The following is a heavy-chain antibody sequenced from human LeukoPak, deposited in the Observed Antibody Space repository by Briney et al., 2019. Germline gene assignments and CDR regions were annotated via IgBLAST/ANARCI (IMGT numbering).Heavy chain of an antibody. Sequence: PSETLSLTCTVSGGSISRYYWSWIRQPPGKGLEWVGYIYSSGTTKYNPSLKSRATISIDTSKSQLSLSLSSVSAADTAVYYCARTRRNYYYMDVWGKGTTVTVSS. V-gene: IGHV4-4*09. CDR1: GGSISRYY. CDR3: ARTRRNYYYMDV. J-gene: IGHJ6*03. CDR2: IYSSGTT.